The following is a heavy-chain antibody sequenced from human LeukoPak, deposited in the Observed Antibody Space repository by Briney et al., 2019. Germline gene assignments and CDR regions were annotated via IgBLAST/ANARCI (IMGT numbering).Heavy chain of an antibody. CDR3: AKGIYSSGWSYFDY. D-gene: IGHD6-19*01. CDR1: GSTFSNSA. Sequence: GGSLRLSCAASGSTFSNSAMSWVRQAPGKGLEWVSTLSGSGITTYYADSVKGWFTISRDNSKNTLYLQMNSLRAEDTAVYYCAKGIYSSGWSYFDYWGHGTLVTVSS. J-gene: IGHJ4*01. V-gene: IGHV3-23*01. CDR2: LSGSGITT.